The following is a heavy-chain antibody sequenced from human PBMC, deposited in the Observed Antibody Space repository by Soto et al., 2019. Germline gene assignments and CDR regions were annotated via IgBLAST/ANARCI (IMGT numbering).Heavy chain of an antibody. CDR1: GGSFSGYY. CDR2: INHSGST. V-gene: IGHV4-34*01. D-gene: IGHD4-17*01. CDR3: ASLPHGGYPLS. Sequence: TSETLSLTCAVYGGSFSGYYCNWIRQPPGKGLEWIGEINHSGSTNYNPSLKSRVTISVDTSKNQFSLKLSSVTAADTAVYYCASLPHGGYPLSWSQGTLVNVSS. J-gene: IGHJ4*02.